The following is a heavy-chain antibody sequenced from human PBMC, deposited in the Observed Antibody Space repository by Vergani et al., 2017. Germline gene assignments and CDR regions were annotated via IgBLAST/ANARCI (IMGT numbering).Heavy chain of an antibody. CDR3: AHRRGSKGGGVFDY. Sequence: QITLKESGPTLVKPTQTLTLTCTFSGFSLSTSGVGVGWIRQPPGKALEWLALIYWNDDKRYSPSLKSRLTITKDTSKNQVVLTMTNMDPVDTATYYCAHRRGSKGGGVFDYWGQGTLVTVSS. D-gene: IGHD3-16*01. J-gene: IGHJ4*02. CDR2: IYWNDDK. V-gene: IGHV2-5*01. CDR1: GFSLSTSGVG.